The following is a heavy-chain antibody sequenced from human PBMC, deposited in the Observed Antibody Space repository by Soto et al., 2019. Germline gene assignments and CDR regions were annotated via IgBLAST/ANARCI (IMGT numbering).Heavy chain of an antibody. CDR3: ARDDEHSGNGMDV. CDR1: GFTFSNYG. Sequence: QMQLVESGRGVVQPGRSLRLSCAASGFTFSNYGMHWVRQAPGKGLEWVAVILNDGSNRYHADSVKDRFTISRDNSKNTLYLQMNSLRAEDTAVYNCARDDEHSGNGMDVSGQGTTVTVS. J-gene: IGHJ6*02. V-gene: IGHV3-33*01. D-gene: IGHD3-10*01. CDR2: ILNDGSNR.